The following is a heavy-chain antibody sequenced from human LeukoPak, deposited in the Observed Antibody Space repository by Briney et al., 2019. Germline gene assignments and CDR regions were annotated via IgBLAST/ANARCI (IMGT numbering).Heavy chain of an antibody. CDR1: GGSFSGYY. D-gene: IGHD3-22*01. V-gene: IGHV4-34*01. CDR3: AREETDYYDSSEGFDP. CDR2: INHSGST. Sequence: SETLSLTCAVYGGSFSGYYWSWIRQPPGKGLEWIGEINHSGSTNYNPSLKSRVTISVDTSKNQFSLKLSSVTAADTAVYYCAREETDYYDSSEGFDPWGQGTLVTVSS. J-gene: IGHJ5*02.